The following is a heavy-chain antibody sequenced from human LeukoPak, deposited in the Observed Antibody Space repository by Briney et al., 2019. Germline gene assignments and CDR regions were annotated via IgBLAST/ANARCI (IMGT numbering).Heavy chain of an antibody. J-gene: IGHJ4*02. V-gene: IGHV1-46*01. Sequence: ASVKVSCKASGYTFTSCYMHWVRQAPGQGLEWMGIINPSGGSTSYAQKFQGRVTMTRDTSTSTVYMELSSLRSEDTAVYYCARYSSGWLLDYWGQGTLVTVSS. D-gene: IGHD6-19*01. CDR2: INPSGGST. CDR3: ARYSSGWLLDY. CDR1: GYTFTSCY.